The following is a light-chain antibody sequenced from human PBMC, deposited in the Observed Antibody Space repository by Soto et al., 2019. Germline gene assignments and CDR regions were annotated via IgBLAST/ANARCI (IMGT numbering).Light chain of an antibody. J-gene: IGKJ1*01. Sequence: AIQMTQSPSSGSASVGDRVTITCRASQGIRDELGWYQQKAGKAPNLLISAASRLQSGVPSRFSGRGSGTDFTLTISSLQPEDFATYYCLQDYDYPRTFGQGTKVDIK. CDR3: LQDYDYPRT. CDR2: AAS. V-gene: IGKV1-6*01. CDR1: QGIRDE.